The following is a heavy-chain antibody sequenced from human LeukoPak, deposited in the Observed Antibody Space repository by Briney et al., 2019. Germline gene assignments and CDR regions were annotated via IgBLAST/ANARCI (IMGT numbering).Heavy chain of an antibody. V-gene: IGHV3-23*01. Sequence: GGSLRLSCAASGFTFSSYAMSWVRQAPGKGLEWVSAISGSGGSTYYADSVKGRFTISRDNSKNTLYLQMNSLRAEDTAVYYCAKDLEGPGSYYPPLGLYGMDVWGQGTTVTVSS. D-gene: IGHD3-10*01. CDR2: ISGSGGST. CDR3: AKDLEGPGSYYPPLGLYGMDV. CDR1: GFTFSSYA. J-gene: IGHJ6*02.